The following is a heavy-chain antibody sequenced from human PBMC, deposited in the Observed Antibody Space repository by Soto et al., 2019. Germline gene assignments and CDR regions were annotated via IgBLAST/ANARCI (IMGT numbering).Heavy chain of an antibody. CDR2: IYYSGST. CDR1: GGSISSYY. V-gene: IGHV4-59*01. Sequence: QVQLQESGPGLVKPSETLSLTCTVSGGSISSYYWSWIRQPPGKGLEWIGYIYYSGSTNYNPSLKSRVTISVDTSKNQFSLKLSSVTAADTAVYYCARSYCSGGSCWGGYYGMDVWGQGTTVTVSS. D-gene: IGHD2-15*01. J-gene: IGHJ6*02. CDR3: ARSYCSGGSCWGGYYGMDV.